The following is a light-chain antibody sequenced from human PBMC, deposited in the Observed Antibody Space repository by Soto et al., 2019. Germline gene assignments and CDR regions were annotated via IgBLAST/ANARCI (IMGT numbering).Light chain of an antibody. CDR2: WAS. CDR3: QQYYSTPQT. CDR1: QSVLHSSNNKNY. J-gene: IGKJ1*01. V-gene: IGKV4-1*01. Sequence: DIVMTQSPDSLAVSLGERATINCKSSQSVLHSSNNKNYLAWFQQKPGQPPKLLIYWASTRESGVPGRFSGSGSGTDFPLTISSLQAEDVAVYSCQQYYSTPQTFGQGTKVEIK.